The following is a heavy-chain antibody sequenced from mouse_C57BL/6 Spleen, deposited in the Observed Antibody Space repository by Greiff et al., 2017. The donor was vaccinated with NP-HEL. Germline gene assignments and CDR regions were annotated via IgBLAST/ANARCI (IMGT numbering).Heavy chain of an antibody. CDR1: GFTFTDYY. CDR2: IRNKANGYTT. D-gene: IGHD1-1*01. CDR3: ARYWESPHYGSSYFYYAMDY. V-gene: IGHV7-3*01. Sequence: EVQVVESGGGLVQPGGSLSLSCAASGFTFTDYYMSWVRQPPGKALEWLGFIRNKANGYTTEYSASVKGRFTISRDNSQSILYLQMNALRAEDSATYYCARYWESPHYGSSYFYYAMDYWGQGTSVTVSS. J-gene: IGHJ4*01.